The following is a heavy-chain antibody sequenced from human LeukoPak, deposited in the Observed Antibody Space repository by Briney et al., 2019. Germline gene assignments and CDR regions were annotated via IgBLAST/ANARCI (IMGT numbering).Heavy chain of an antibody. V-gene: IGHV3-23*01. D-gene: IGHD6-19*01. CDR1: GFTFSSSV. J-gene: IGHJ4*02. Sequence: GGSLRLSCAASGFTFSSSVMSWVRQAPGKGLEWVSAISGSGGNTYYADSVKGRFTISRDSSKNTLYLQMNSLRAEDTAVYYCAKVDQWPSDYWGQGTLVTVSS. CDR3: AKVDQWPSDY. CDR2: ISGSGGNT.